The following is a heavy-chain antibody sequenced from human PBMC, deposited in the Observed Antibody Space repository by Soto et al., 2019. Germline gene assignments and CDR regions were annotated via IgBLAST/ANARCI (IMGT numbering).Heavy chain of an antibody. CDR2: IIPMFDPA. CDR1: GGTFNIYA. V-gene: IGHV1-69*06. D-gene: IGHD5-12*01. CDR3: ARGQRASYNYPYYFDY. J-gene: IGHJ4*02. Sequence: QVQLVQSGAEVKQPGSSVKVSCKASGGTFNIYAISWVRQAPGQGLEWMGGIIPMFDPANYAQRFQGRVTITADKSTSTAYMELSSLRSEDTAVFYCARGQRASYNYPYYFDYWGQGTLVTVSS.